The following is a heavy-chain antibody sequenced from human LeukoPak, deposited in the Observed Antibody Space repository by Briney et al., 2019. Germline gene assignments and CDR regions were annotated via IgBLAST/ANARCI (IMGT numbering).Heavy chain of an antibody. CDR3: ARQATDYGGNDWFDP. J-gene: IGHJ5*02. V-gene: IGHV4-34*01. D-gene: IGHD4-23*01. Sequence: TSETLSLTCAVYGVSFSGYYWSWLRQPPGKGLEWIGEIDHSGSTNYNPSLKSRVTISVDTSKNQFSLKLSSVTAADTAVYYCARQATDYGGNDWFDPWGQGTLVTVSS. CDR2: IDHSGST. CDR1: GVSFSGYY.